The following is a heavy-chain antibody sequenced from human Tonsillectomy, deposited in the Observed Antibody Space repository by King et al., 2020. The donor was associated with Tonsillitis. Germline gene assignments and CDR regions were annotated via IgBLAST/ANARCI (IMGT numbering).Heavy chain of an antibody. CDR1: GFTFSDHY. CDR2: ISKSGNTL. J-gene: IGHJ6*03. V-gene: IGHV3-11*01. Sequence: VQLVESGGGLVKTGGSLRLSCAASGFTFSDHYMSWIRQSPGKGLEWVSHISKSGNTLYYADSVKGRFTISRDNAKNSLYLQMNSLRAEDTAVYYCARDVSKVRFLEWSEDYYYYMDVGGKGTTVTVSS. CDR3: ARDVSKVRFLEWSEDYYYYMDV. D-gene: IGHD3-3*01.